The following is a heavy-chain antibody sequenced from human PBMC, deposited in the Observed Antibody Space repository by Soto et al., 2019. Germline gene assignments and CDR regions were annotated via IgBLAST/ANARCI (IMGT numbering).Heavy chain of an antibody. V-gene: IGHV3-30-3*01. CDR2: ISYDGSNK. CDR1: GFTFSRYA. CDR3: ARDHNSAGELQFDS. D-gene: IGHD1-26*01. J-gene: IGHJ4*02. Sequence: QVQLVESGGGGVQPGRSLRLSCAASGFTFSRYAMHWGRQAQGKGLEWVAVISYDGSNKYYADSVKGRVTISRDNSKNTRYLHMNSLRAEDTAVYACARDHNSAGELQFDSLGQGPLVTVSS.